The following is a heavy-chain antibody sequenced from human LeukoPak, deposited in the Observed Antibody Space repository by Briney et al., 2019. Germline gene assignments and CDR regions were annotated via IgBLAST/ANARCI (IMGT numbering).Heavy chain of an antibody. D-gene: IGHD1-26*01. J-gene: IGHJ4*02. Sequence: PSQTLSLTCTVSGGSISSGDYYWSWIRQPPGQGLEWIAYTSHSGGTYYNPSLKSRATISLDTSRNQSSLKLSSVTAADTAVYYCARDRVRGSSNPYFDYWGQGTLVTVSS. V-gene: IGHV4-30-4*01. CDR2: TSHSGGT. CDR3: ARDRVRGSSNPYFDY. CDR1: GGSISSGDYY.